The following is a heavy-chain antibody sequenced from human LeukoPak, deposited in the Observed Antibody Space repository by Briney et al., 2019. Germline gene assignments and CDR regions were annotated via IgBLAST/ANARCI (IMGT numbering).Heavy chain of an antibody. V-gene: IGHV3-23*01. CDR1: GFTFSSYA. Sequence: PGGSLRLSCAASGFTFSSYAMSWVRQAPGKGLEWVSTISGSGGSSYYADSVKGRFTISRDNSKNTLYLQMNSLRAEDTAVYYCGGARALYYYGMDVWGQGTTVTVSS. CDR2: ISGSGGSS. CDR3: GGARALYYYGMDV. J-gene: IGHJ6*02.